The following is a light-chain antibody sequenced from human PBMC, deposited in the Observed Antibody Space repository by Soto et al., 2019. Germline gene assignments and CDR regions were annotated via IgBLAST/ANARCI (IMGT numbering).Light chain of an antibody. CDR3: QRYDDWPTWT. J-gene: IGKJ1*01. CDR1: QSISSN. V-gene: IGKV3-15*01. CDR2: GAS. Sequence: IVMTQSPATLSVSPGERATLSCRASQSISSNLAWYQQKPGQAPRLLMYGASTRATGIPARFSGSGSGTDFTLTISSLQSEDFAVYYCQRYDDWPTWTFGQGTKVEIK.